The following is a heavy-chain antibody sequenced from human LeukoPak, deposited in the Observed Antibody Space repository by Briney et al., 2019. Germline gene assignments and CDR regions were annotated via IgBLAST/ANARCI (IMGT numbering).Heavy chain of an antibody. D-gene: IGHD2-15*01. CDR2: ISSSSSYI. CDR3: AGFSGGSCREYFQH. V-gene: IGHV3-21*01. J-gene: IGHJ1*01. CDR1: GFTFSSYS. Sequence: GGSLRLSCAASGFTFSSYSMNWVRQAPGKGLEWVSSISSSSSYIYYADSVKGRFTISRDNAKNSLYLQMNSLRAEDTAVYYCAGFSGGSCREYFQHWGQGTLVTVSS.